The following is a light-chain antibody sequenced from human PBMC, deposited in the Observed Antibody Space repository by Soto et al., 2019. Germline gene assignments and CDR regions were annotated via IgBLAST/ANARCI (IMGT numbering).Light chain of an antibody. V-gene: IGKV3-20*01. CDR3: QQYGSSPRT. CDR1: QSVSSSY. J-gene: IGKJ1*01. CDR2: GAS. Sequence: EIVLTQSPGTLSLSPGERATLSCRASQSVSSSYLAWYQQKPGQAPRLPIYGASSRATGIPDRFSGSGSGADFTLTISRLEPEDFAMYYCQQYGSSPRTFGQGTKVDIK.